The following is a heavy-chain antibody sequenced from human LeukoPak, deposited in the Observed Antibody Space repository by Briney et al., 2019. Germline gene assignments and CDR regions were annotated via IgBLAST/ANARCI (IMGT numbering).Heavy chain of an antibody. J-gene: IGHJ5*02. V-gene: IGHV3-30*02. CDR2: IRHDGTDQ. Sequence: GGSLRLSCVGSGFNFSVHWVRQVPGKGLEGLTFIRHDGTDQHYADSVRGRFTISRDNSKNTVYLQMNSLRPEDTALHYCAKDGNWASVSWGQGTLVTVSS. CDR3: AKDGNWASVS. D-gene: IGHD7-27*01. CDR1: GFNFS.